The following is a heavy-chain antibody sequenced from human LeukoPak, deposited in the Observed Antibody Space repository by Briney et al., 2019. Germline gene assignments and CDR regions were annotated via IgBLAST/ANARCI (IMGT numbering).Heavy chain of an antibody. Sequence: GGSLRLSCSASGFIFSNVAMNWVRQAPGKGLEYVSAIDNDGVNTYYPDSLKDRITISRDNSKNTLYLQIRSLRVDDTAVYYCGINPIYCSGVRCPGYRGQGTLVVVSS. CDR3: GINPIYCSGVRCPGY. CDR1: GFIFSNVA. D-gene: IGHD2-15*01. V-gene: IGHV3-64D*06. CDR2: IDNDGVNT. J-gene: IGHJ4*02.